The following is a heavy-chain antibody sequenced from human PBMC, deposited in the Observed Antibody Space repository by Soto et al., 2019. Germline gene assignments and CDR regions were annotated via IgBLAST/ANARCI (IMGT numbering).Heavy chain of an antibody. CDR2: MNPNSGNT. Sequence: ASVKVSCKASGYTFTSYYMHWVRQAPGQGLEWMGWMNPNSGNTGYAQKFQGRVTMTRNTSISTAYMELSSLRSEDTAVYYCARCFPRGYDFWSGYYSSYYYGMDVWGQGTTVTVSS. D-gene: IGHD3-3*01. CDR1: GYTFTSYY. J-gene: IGHJ6*02. CDR3: ARCFPRGYDFWSGYYSSYYYGMDV. V-gene: IGHV1-8*02.